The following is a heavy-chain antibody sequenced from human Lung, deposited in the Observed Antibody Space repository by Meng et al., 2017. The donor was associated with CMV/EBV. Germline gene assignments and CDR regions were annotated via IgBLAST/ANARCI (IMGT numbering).Heavy chain of an antibody. V-gene: IGHV3-15*01. CDR1: GFTFSNAW. D-gene: IGHD1-26*01. CDR3: TTVLGTSYPYGMDV. Sequence: GESXKISXAASGFTFSNAWMSWVRQAPGKGLEWVGRIKSKTDGGTTDYAAPVKGRFTISRDDSKNTLYLQMNSLKTEDTAVYYCTTVLGTSYPYGMDVWGQGXTVTVSS. J-gene: IGHJ6*02. CDR2: IKSKTDGGTT.